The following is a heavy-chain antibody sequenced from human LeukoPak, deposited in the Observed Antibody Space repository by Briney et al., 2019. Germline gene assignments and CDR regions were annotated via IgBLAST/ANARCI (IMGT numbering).Heavy chain of an antibody. V-gene: IGHV4-59*01. CDR2: IYYSGST. Sequence: SETLSLTCTVSGGSISSYYWSWIRQPPGKGLEWIGYIYYSGSTSYNPSLKSRVTISVDTSKNQFSLKLSSVTAADPAVYYCARVVVPAANDYYYYMDGWGKGTTGNVSS. J-gene: IGHJ6*03. D-gene: IGHD2-2*01. CDR1: GGSISSYY. CDR3: ARVVVPAANDYYYYMDG.